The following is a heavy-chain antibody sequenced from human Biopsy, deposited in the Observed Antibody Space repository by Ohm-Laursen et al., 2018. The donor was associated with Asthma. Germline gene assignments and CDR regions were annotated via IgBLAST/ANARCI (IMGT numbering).Heavy chain of an antibody. CDR3: ARAYGGSFFSGAFDI. CDR1: GLTVSTNG. J-gene: IGHJ3*02. Sequence: SLRLSCAASGLTVSTNGMSWVRQPPGKGLEWVSVIYSGGGTYYVDSVQGRVTISRDNSKNTLSLQMNSLRAEDTAVYYCARAYGGSFFSGAFDIWGQGTMVTVSS. CDR2: IYSGGGT. V-gene: IGHV3-53*01. D-gene: IGHD4-23*01.